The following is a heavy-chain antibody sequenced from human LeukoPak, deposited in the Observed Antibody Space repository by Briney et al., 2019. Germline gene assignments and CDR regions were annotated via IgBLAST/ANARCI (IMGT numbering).Heavy chain of an antibody. Sequence: ASVKVSCKASGYTFTGYYMHWVRQAPGQGLEWMGGIIPIFGTANYAQKFQGRVTITADESTSTAYMELSSLRSEDTAVYYCARARRGGSGSYPFDYWGQGTLVTVSS. J-gene: IGHJ4*02. CDR3: ARARRGGSGSYPFDY. D-gene: IGHD3-10*01. CDR1: GYTFTGYY. CDR2: IIPIFGTA. V-gene: IGHV1-69*13.